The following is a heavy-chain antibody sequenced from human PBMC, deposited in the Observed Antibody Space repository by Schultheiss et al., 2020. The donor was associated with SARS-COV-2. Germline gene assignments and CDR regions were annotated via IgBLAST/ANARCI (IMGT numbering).Heavy chain of an antibody. CDR1: GASISSGSHY. CDR3: ARRDPVSFPDAFDL. J-gene: IGHJ2*01. D-gene: IGHD1-14*01. V-gene: IGHV4-61*02. Sequence: SQTLSLTCTVSGASISSGSHYWSWIRQPAGKGLEWIGRVYTTGSTLFNPSLKSRVTVSADLSKNQFSLNLNSVNAADTAVYYCARRDPVSFPDAFDLWGRGTLVTVSS. CDR2: VYTTGST.